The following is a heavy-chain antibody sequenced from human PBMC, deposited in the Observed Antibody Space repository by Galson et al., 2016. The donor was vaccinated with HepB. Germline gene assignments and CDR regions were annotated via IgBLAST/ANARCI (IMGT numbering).Heavy chain of an antibody. CDR3: ARLKGYCRGGSCYGAPDH. J-gene: IGHJ4*02. D-gene: IGHD2-15*01. CDR2: ISGDNGDT. Sequence: SVKVSCKASGYRFTSFAIQWVRQAPGQRLEWMGWISGDNGDTKYSQKFQDRVTITRDTSASTAYMELNSLRSEDTAVYYCARLKGYCRGGSCYGAPDHWGQGTLVTVSS. V-gene: IGHV1-3*01. CDR1: GYRFTSFA.